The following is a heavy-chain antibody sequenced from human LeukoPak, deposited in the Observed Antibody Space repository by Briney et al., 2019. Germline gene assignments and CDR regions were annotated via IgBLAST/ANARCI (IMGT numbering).Heavy chain of an antibody. J-gene: IGHJ4*02. V-gene: IGHV3-30*18. D-gene: IGHD3-10*01. CDR3: AKRGTGGYYFDY. CDR1: GFTFSSYG. CDR2: ISCDGSNK. Sequence: GGSLRLSCAASGFTFSSYGMHWVRQAPGKGLEWVAVISCDGSNKYYADSVKGRFTISRDNSKNTLYLQMNSLRAEDTAVYYCAKRGTGGYYFDYWGQGTLVTVSS.